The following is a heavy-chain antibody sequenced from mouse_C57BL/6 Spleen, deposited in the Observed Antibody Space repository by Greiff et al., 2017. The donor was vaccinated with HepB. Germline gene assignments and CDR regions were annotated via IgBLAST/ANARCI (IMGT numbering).Heavy chain of an antibody. CDR1: GFTFSSYG. CDR2: ISSGGSYT. D-gene: IGHD4-1*01. CDR3: ARHEDGTGYFDY. V-gene: IGHV5-6*01. Sequence: EVQRVESGGDLVKPGGSLKLSCAASGFTFSSYGMSWVRQTPDKRLEWVATISSGGSYTYYPDSVKGRFTISRDNAKNTLYLQMSSLKSEDTAMYYCARHEDGTGYFDYWGQGTTLTVSS. J-gene: IGHJ2*01.